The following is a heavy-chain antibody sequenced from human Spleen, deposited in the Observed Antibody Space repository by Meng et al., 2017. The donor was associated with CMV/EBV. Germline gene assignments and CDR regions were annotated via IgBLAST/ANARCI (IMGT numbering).Heavy chain of an antibody. Sequence: GESLKISCTASGFIFGDYLMGWVRQAPGKGPEWAGVIRKNGYGGTTEYAASVKGRFTISRDDSKSIAHLQMNSLKIEDTAVYYCTRGGTSAMRDGMDVWGQGTTVTVSS. D-gene: IGHD2-2*01. CDR1: GFIFGDYL. CDR2: IRKNGYGGTT. V-gene: IGHV3-49*04. CDR3: TRGGTSAMRDGMDV. J-gene: IGHJ6*02.